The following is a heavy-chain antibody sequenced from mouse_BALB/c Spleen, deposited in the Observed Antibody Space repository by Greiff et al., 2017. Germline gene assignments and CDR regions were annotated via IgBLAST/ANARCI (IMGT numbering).Heavy chain of an antibody. V-gene: IGHV5-6-3*01. Sequence: DVMLVESGGGLVQPGGSLKLSCAASGFTFSSYGMSWVRQTPDKRLELVATINSNGGSTYYPDSVKGRFTISRDNAKNTLYLQMSSLKSEDTAMYYCARERVIYYDYDGYYFDYWGQGTTLTVSS. CDR1: GFTFSSYG. D-gene: IGHD2-4*01. CDR3: ARERVIYYDYDGYYFDY. J-gene: IGHJ2*01. CDR2: INSNGGST.